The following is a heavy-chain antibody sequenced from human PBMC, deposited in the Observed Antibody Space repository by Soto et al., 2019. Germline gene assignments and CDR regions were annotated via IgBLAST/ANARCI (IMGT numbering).Heavy chain of an antibody. CDR2: IIPIFGTA. CDR1: GGTFSSYA. V-gene: IGHV1-69*01. J-gene: IGHJ6*02. Sequence: QVQLVQSGAEVKKPGSSVKVSCKASGGTFSSYAISWVRQAPGQGLEWMGGIIPIFGTANYAQKFQGRVTITADESTSTAYMELSSLRSEDTAVYYCAIHDDSSGYYYYYYDMDVWGQGTTVTVSS. D-gene: IGHD3-22*01. CDR3: AIHDDSSGYYYYYYDMDV.